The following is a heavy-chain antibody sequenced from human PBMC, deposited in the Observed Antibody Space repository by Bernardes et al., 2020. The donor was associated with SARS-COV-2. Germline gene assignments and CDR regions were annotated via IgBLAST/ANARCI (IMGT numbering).Heavy chain of an antibody. CDR1: GFTFSSYW. CDR2: IRQDGSEK. D-gene: IGHD2-2*01. V-gene: IGHV3-7*01. Sequence: GSLRLSCAASGFTFSSYWMSWVRRAPGKGLEWVANIRQDGSEKYYVDSVKGRFTISRDDAENSLFLELNSLRAEDTAVYYCARAAGYCSATSCHTYYFDYWGQGTLVTVSS. CDR3: ARAAGYCSATSCHTYYFDY. J-gene: IGHJ4*02.